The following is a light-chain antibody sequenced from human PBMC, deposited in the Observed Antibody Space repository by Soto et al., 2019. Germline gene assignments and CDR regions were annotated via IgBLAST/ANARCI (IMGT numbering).Light chain of an antibody. Sequence: EIVLTQSPGTLSLSPGERATLSCRASQSVSSSYLAWYQQKPGQAPRPLIYDASSRATGIPDRFSGSGSGTDFTLTISRLEPEDFAVYYCQQYGSSRTFGQGTKVDIK. J-gene: IGKJ1*01. V-gene: IGKV3-20*01. CDR2: DAS. CDR3: QQYGSSRT. CDR1: QSVSSSY.